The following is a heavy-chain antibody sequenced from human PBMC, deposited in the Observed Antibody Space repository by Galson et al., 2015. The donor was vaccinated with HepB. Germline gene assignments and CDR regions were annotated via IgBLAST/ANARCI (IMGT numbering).Heavy chain of an antibody. CDR1: GFTFSSYA. Sequence: SLRLSCAASGFTFSSYAMHWVRQAPGKGLEWVAVISYDGSNKYYADSVKGRFTISRDNSKNTLYLQMNSLRAEDTAVYYCARDSPYGYSSSWGGRGEFDYWGQGTLVTVSS. CDR3: ARDSPYGYSSSWGGRGEFDY. D-gene: IGHD6-13*01. J-gene: IGHJ4*02. V-gene: IGHV3-30*04. CDR2: ISYDGSNK.